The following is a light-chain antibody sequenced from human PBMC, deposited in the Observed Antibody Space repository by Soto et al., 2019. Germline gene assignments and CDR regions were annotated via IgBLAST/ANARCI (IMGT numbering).Light chain of an antibody. CDR1: SSDVGRSIY. CDR2: EVT. Sequence: QSVLTLPASASGSPGQLVTMYCTGASSDVGRSIYVAWYQHHPGTAPKLMIYEVTMRPSVVPDRFSGSKSGNTTSLTVSEPQAEDEADYYCDSYADSHTFVFGTGTKVTVL. V-gene: IGLV2-8*01. CDR3: DSYADSHTFV. J-gene: IGLJ1*01.